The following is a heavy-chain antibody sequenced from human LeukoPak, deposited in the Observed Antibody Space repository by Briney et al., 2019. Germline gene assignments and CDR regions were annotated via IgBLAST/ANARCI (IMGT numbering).Heavy chain of an antibody. CDR2: INHSGST. Sequence: SGTLSLTCVVYGGSFSGYYWSWIRQPPGKGLEWIGEINHSGSTNYNPSLKSRVTISVDTSKNQFSLRLSSVTAADTAVYYCATWRTAKTGFDYWGQGTLVTVSS. CDR3: ATWRTAKTGFDY. V-gene: IGHV4-34*01. J-gene: IGHJ4*02. D-gene: IGHD1-1*01. CDR1: GGSFSGYY.